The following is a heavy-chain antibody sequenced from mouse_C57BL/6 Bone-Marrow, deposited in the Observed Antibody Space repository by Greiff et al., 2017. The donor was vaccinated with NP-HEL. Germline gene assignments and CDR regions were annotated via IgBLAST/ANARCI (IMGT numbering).Heavy chain of an antibody. Sequence: DVQLVESEGGLVQPGSSMKLSCTASGFTFSDYYMAWVRQVPEKGLEWVANINYDGSSTYYLDSLKSRFIISRDNAKNMLYLQMSSLKSEDTATYYCAREGGLRRRTYAMDYWGQGTSVTVSS. CDR3: AREGGLRRRTYAMDY. CDR1: GFTFSDYY. D-gene: IGHD2-4*01. J-gene: IGHJ4*01. CDR2: INYDGSST. V-gene: IGHV5-16*01.